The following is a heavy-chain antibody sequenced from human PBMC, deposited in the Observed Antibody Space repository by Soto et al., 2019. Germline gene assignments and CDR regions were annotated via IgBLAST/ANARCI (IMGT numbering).Heavy chain of an antibody. CDR3: ARVSVITDWYFDL. CDR2: IIPILGIA. J-gene: IGHJ2*01. D-gene: IGHD3-16*01. V-gene: IGHV1-69*02. CDR1: GGTFSSYT. Sequence: QVQLVQSGAEVKKPGSSVKVSCKASGGTFSSYTISWVRQAPGQGLEWMGRIIPILGIANYAQKFQGRVTITAYKSTSTADMELSSLRSEDTAVYYCARVSVITDWYFDLWGRGTLVTVSS.